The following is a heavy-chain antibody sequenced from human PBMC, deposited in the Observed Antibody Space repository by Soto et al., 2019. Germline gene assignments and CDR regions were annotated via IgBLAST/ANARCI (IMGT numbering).Heavy chain of an antibody. J-gene: IGHJ4*02. CDR1: GGTFSSYA. Sequence: SVKVSCKASGGTFSSYAISWVRQAPGQGLEWMGGIIPIFGTANYAQKFQGRVTMTRDTSTSTVYMELSSLRSEDTAVYYCARDQHGVGATGDYWGQGTLVTVSS. CDR2: IIPIFGTA. D-gene: IGHD1-26*01. CDR3: ARDQHGVGATGDY. V-gene: IGHV1-69*05.